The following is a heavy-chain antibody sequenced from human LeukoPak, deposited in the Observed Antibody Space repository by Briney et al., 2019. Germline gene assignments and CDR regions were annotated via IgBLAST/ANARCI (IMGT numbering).Heavy chain of an antibody. D-gene: IGHD1-26*01. V-gene: IGHV3-53*01. Sequence: PGGSLRLSCAASGFTVSSNYMSWVRQAPGKGLEWVSVIYSGGSTYYADSVKGRFIISRDNSKNTLYLQMNSLRAEDTAVYYCARVWSRIVGATTSSVYWGQGTLVTVSS. CDR1: GFTVSSNY. J-gene: IGHJ4*02. CDR3: ARVWSRIVGATTSSVY. CDR2: IYSGGST.